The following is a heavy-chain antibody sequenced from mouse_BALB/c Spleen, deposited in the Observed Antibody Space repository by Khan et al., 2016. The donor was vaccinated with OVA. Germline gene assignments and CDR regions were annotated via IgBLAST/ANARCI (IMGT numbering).Heavy chain of an antibody. V-gene: IGHV1-4*01. Sequence: VQLQQSGAELARPGASVKMSCKASGYTFTTYTMHWVQQRPGQGLEWIGYINPSNGYTNYNQKFKDKSTLTADKSSSTAYLQLSSLTSDYSAVFCCTREGDYYGSDGGLSYWGQGTLVTVSA. D-gene: IGHD2-14*01. CDR3: TREGDYYGSDGGLSY. CDR2: INPSNGYT. CDR1: GYTFTTYT. J-gene: IGHJ3*01.